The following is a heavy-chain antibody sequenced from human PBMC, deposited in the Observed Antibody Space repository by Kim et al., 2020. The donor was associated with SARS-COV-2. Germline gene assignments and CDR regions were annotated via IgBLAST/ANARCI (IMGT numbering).Heavy chain of an antibody. D-gene: IGHD3-3*01. CDR2: ISSSSSYI. V-gene: IGHV3-21*01. CDR3: ARGLAYRYYDFWSGYYPYNWFDP. CDR1: GFTFSSYS. Sequence: GGSLRLSCAASGFTFSSYSMNWVRQAPGKGLEWVSSISSSSSYIYYADSVKGRFTISRDNAKNSLYLQMNSLRAEDTAVYYCARGLAYRYYDFWSGYYPYNWFDPWGQGTLVTVSS. J-gene: IGHJ5*02.